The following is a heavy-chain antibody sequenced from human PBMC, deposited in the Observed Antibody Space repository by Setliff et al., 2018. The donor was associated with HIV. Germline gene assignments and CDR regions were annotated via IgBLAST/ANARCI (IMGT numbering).Heavy chain of an antibody. CDR3: AHRAGSSWSRFYFDY. CDR1: GFSLSTSGVG. J-gene: IGHJ4*02. D-gene: IGHD6-13*01. CDR2: IYWDDDR. Sequence: SGPTLVNPTQTLTLTCTFSGFSLSTSGVGVGWIRQPPGKALEWLGTIYWDDDRRYTPSLNSRLTITKGPSRDQVVLTLTDMDPADTGTYFCAHRAGSSWSRFYFDYWGQGALVTVSS. V-gene: IGHV2-5*02.